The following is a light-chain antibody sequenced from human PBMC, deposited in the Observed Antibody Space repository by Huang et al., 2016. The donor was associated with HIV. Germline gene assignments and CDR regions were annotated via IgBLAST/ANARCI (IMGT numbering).Light chain of an antibody. CDR3: LQLNSYPGA. CDR1: QGIGSY. V-gene: IGKV1-9*01. Sequence: IQLTQSPSSLSASVGDRVTITCRASQGIGSYLAWYQQKPGKAPNRLIYAASTLESGVPSRFSGSGSGTDFTLTINNLQPEDFATYYCLQLNSYPGAFGPGTNVDV. CDR2: AAS. J-gene: IGKJ3*01.